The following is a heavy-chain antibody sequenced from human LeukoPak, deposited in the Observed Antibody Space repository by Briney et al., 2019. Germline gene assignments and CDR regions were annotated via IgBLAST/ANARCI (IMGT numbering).Heavy chain of an antibody. J-gene: IGHJ4*02. CDR2: INHSGST. Sequence: SETLSLTCAVYGGSFSGYYWSWIRQPPGKELEWIGEINHSGSTNYNPSLKSRVTISVDTSKNQFSLKLSSVTAADTAVYYCARRHSSGYYSCDFDYWGQGTLVTVSS. D-gene: IGHD3-22*01. CDR3: ARRHSSGYYSCDFDY. CDR1: GGSFSGYY. V-gene: IGHV4-34*01.